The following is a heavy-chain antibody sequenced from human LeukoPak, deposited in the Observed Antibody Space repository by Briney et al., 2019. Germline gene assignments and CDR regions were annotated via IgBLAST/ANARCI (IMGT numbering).Heavy chain of an antibody. V-gene: IGHV4-39*01. CDR2: IYYSGST. Sequence: SETLSLTCTVSGGSISSSSYYWGWIRQPPGTGLEWIGSIYYSGSTYYNPSLKSRVTISVDTSKNQFSLKLSSVTASDTAVYYCARQLDYYDSSGYYYNFDYWGQGTLATVSS. D-gene: IGHD3-22*01. CDR3: ARQLDYYDSSGYYYNFDY. CDR1: GGSISSSSYY. J-gene: IGHJ4*02.